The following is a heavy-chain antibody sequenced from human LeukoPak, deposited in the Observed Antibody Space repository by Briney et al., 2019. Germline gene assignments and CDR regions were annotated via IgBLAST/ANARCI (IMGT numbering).Heavy chain of an antibody. CDR2: INPSGGST. J-gene: IGHJ6*03. Sequence: ASVKVSCKASGYTFTSYYMHWVRQAPGQGLEWMGIINPSGGSTSYAQKFQGRVTMTRDTSTSTVYMELSSLRSEDTAVYYCARASRAMVNDYYYYYMDVWGKGTTVTVSS. V-gene: IGHV1-46*01. D-gene: IGHD5-18*01. CDR1: GYTFTSYY. CDR3: ARASRAMVNDYYYYYMDV.